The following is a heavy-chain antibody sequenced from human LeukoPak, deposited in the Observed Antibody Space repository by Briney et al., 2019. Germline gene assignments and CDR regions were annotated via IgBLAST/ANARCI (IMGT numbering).Heavy chain of an antibody. D-gene: IGHD4-17*01. V-gene: IGHV4-4*02. CDR3: MGADYGGH. CDR1: GAPIISNNW. J-gene: IGHJ4*02. Sequence: SETLSLTCTVSGAPIISNNWWSWVRQPPGKGLEWIGEIWHSGTTNYSPSLKSRLTISVDTSSNQFSLRLTSVTAADTAVYYCMGADYGGHWGQGTLVTVSS. CDR2: IWHSGTT.